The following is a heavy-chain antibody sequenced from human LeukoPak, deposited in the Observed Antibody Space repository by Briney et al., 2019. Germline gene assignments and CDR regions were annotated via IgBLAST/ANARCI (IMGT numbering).Heavy chain of an antibody. CDR1: GFTFSSYG. V-gene: IGHV3-30*18. D-gene: IGHD5-18*01. CDR2: ISYDGSNK. Sequence: GGSLRLSCAASGFTFSSYGMHWVRQAPGKGLEWVAVISYDGSNKYYADSVKGRFTISRDNSKNTLYLQMNSLRAEDTAVYYCAKVLRHPEYSYGYFYYYYGMDVWGQGTTVTVSS. CDR3: AKVLRHPEYSYGYFYYYYGMDV. J-gene: IGHJ6*02.